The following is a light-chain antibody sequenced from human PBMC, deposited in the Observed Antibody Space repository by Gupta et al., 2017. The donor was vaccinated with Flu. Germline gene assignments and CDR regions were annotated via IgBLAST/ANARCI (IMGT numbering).Light chain of an antibody. CDR1: QSISSSY. J-gene: IGKJ4*01. Sequence: EIVLTQSPGTLSLSPGERATLSCRASQSISSSYLAWYQQKPGQAPRLLIYGASSRATGITDRFSGSGDGTDVTLTISRREPEDFAVYYCQQECSEHATITFGGGTKVEIK. V-gene: IGKV3-20*01. CDR2: GAS. CDR3: QQECSEHATIT.